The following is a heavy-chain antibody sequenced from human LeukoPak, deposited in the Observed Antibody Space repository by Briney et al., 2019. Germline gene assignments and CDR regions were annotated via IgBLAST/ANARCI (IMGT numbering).Heavy chain of an antibody. V-gene: IGHV3-21*01. J-gene: IGHJ4*02. CDR2: ISSSSSYI. D-gene: IGHD6-19*01. CDR1: GFTFSSYS. CDR3: ARVVAGTGLLDY. Sequence: GSLRLSCAAPGFTFSSYSMNWVRQAPGKGLEWVSSISSSSSYIYYADSVKGRFTISRDNAKNSLYLQMNSLRAEDTAVYYCARVVAGTGLLDYWGQGTLVTVSS.